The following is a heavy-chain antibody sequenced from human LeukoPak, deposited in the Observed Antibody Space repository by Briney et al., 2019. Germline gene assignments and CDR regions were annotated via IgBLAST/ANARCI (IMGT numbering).Heavy chain of an antibody. CDR3: ARVRIVGATLDDFDY. CDR1: GYTFTSYY. D-gene: IGHD1-26*01. Sequence: ASVKVSCKASGYTFTSYYMHWVRQAPGQGLEWMGWINPNSGGTNYAQKFQGRVTMTRDTSISTAYMELSRLRSDDTAVYYCARVRIVGATLDDFDYWGQGTLVTVSS. J-gene: IGHJ4*02. V-gene: IGHV1-2*02. CDR2: INPNSGGT.